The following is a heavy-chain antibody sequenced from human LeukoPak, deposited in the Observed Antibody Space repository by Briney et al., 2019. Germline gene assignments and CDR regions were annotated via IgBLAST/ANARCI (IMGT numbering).Heavy chain of an antibody. CDR3: ARVPNIVGGSGMDV. D-gene: IGHD2-15*01. CDR2: ITSSSSYI. CDR1: GFTFRRYS. J-gene: IGHJ6*04. V-gene: IGHV3-21*01. Sequence: PGGSLRLSCAASGFTFRRYSMNWVRQAPGKGLEWVSSITSSSSYIYYADSVKGRFTISRDNAKNSLYLQMNSLRAEDTAVYYCARVPNIVGGSGMDVWGKGTTVTVSS.